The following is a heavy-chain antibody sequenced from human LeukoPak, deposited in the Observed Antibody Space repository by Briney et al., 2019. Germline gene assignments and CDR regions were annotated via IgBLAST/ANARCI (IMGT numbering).Heavy chain of an antibody. CDR1: GYTFTSYY. CDR2: INPSGGST. V-gene: IGHV1-46*01. CDR3: ARGGLDNYYDSSGYILYNWFDP. D-gene: IGHD3-22*01. J-gene: IGHJ5*02. Sequence: ASVKVSCKASGYTFTSYYMHWVRQAPGQGLEWMGIINPSGGSTSYAQKFQGRVTKTRDTSTSTVYMELSSLRSEDTAVYYCARGGLDNYYDSSGYILYNWFDPWGQGTLVTVSS.